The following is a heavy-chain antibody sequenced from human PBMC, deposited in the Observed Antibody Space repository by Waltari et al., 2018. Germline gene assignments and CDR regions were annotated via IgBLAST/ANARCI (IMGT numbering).Heavy chain of an antibody. D-gene: IGHD6-6*01. Sequence: EVQLVESGGGLVQPGRSLRLSCAASGFTFDDYAMHWVRTAPGKGLELVHGISWNSGSIGYADSVKGRFTISRDNAKNSLYLQMNRLRAEDTALYYCAKDNSRPYSSPSWAFDIWGQGTMVTVSS. CDR3: AKDNSRPYSSPSWAFDI. CDR1: GFTFDDYA. CDR2: ISWNSGSI. J-gene: IGHJ3*02. V-gene: IGHV3-9*01.